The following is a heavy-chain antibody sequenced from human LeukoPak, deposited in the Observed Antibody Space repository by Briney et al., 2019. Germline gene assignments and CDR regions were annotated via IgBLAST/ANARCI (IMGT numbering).Heavy chain of an antibody. V-gene: IGHV4-39*01. D-gene: IGHD3-3*01. Sequence: SETLSLTCTVSGGSISSSSYYWGWIRQPPGKELEWIGSIYYSGSTYYNPSLKSRVTISVDTSKNQFSLKLSSVTAADTAVYYCARQAIFGVAPFGFDYWGQGTLVTVSS. CDR2: IYYSGST. CDR1: GGSISSSSYY. J-gene: IGHJ4*02. CDR3: ARQAIFGVAPFGFDY.